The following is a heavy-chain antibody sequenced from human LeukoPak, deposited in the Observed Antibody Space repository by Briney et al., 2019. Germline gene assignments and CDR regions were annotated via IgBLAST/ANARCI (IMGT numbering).Heavy chain of an antibody. CDR2: ISSSSSYI. CDR1: GFTFSSYA. J-gene: IGHJ4*02. D-gene: IGHD2-2*01. Sequence: GGSLRLSCAASGFTFSSYAMNWVRQAPGKGLEWVSSISSSSSYIYYADSVKGRFTISGDNAKNSLYLQMNSLRAEDTAVYYCVPLFRCSSTSCYADFDYWGQGTLVTVSS. CDR3: VPLFRCSSTSCYADFDY. V-gene: IGHV3-21*01.